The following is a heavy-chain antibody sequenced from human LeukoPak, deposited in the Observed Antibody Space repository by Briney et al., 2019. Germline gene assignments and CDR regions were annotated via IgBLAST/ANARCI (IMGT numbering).Heavy chain of an antibody. J-gene: IGHJ4*02. V-gene: IGHV3-7*01. CDR3: ARDRAYRTYDY. CDR2: IKEDGSVK. Sequence: GGSLRLSCTGSGFTFSNSWMTWVRQAPGKGLEWVADIKEDGSVKNYVEYVKGRFTISRDNAKNSLHLQMSSLRVEDTAVYYCARDRAYRTYDYWGQGTLVRVPS. CDR1: GFTFSNSW. D-gene: IGHD2-8*01.